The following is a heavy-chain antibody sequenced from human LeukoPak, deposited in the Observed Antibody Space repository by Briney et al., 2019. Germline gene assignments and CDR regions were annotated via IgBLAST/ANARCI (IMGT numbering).Heavy chain of an antibody. D-gene: IGHD6-19*01. J-gene: IGHJ4*02. Sequence: GSPRLSCSASGFTVSSYSMYWVRQAPGKGLEWVSGIFGSGGSTHYADSVKGRFTISRDNSKNTVYLQMNSLRAEDTAVYYCAKTTTGYSSGRFPGWPVDYWGQGTLVTVSS. V-gene: IGHV3-23*01. CDR1: GFTVSSYS. CDR3: AKTTTGYSSGRFPGWPVDY. CDR2: IFGSGGST.